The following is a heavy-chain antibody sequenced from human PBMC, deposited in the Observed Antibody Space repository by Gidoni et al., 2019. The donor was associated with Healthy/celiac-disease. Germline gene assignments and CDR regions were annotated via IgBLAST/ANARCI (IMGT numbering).Heavy chain of an antibody. CDR1: GFTLDDYA. Sequence: EVQLVVSGGGLVQPGRSLKLSCADSGFTLDDYAMHWVRQAPGQGLEWVSGISWNSGSIGYADSVKGRFTISRDNAKNSLYLQMNSLRAEDTALYYCAKDQGGSIRGAFDIWGQGTMVTVSS. V-gene: IGHV3-9*01. CDR2: ISWNSGSI. J-gene: IGHJ3*02. D-gene: IGHD3-10*01. CDR3: AKDQGGSIRGAFDI.